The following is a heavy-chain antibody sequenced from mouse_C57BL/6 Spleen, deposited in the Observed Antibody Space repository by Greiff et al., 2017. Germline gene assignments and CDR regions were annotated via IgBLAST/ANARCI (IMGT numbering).Heavy chain of an antibody. J-gene: IGHJ4*01. CDR1: GFTFTDYY. CDR2: IRNKANGYTT. Sequence: EVQLVESGGGLVQPGGSLSLSCAASGFTFTDYYMSWVRQPPGKALEWLGFIRNKANGYTTEYSASVKGRFTISRDNSQIILYLQMDALRAEESATYYCARGGVDYYAMDYWGQGTSVTVSS. V-gene: IGHV7-3*01. CDR3: ARGGVDYYAMDY.